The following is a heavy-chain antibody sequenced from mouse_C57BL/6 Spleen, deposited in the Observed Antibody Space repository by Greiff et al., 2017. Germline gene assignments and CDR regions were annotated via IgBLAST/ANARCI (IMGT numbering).Heavy chain of an antibody. J-gene: IGHJ1*03. D-gene: IGHD4-1*01. CDR3: ARPGRGWYFDV. CDR1: GFTFSDYG. CDR2: ISSGSSTI. V-gene: IGHV5-17*01. Sequence: DVHLVESGGGLVKPGGSLKLSCAASGFTFSDYGMHWVRQAPEKGLEWVAYISSGSSTIYYADTVKGRFTISRDNAKNTLFLQMTSLRSEDTAMYYCARPGRGWYFDVWGTGTTVTVSS.